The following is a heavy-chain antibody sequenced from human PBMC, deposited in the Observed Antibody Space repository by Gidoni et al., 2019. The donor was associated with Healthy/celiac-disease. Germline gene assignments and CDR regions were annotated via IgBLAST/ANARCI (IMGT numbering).Heavy chain of an antibody. Sequence: QLQLVESGRGVAQPGRSLRLPCAPSGVTFCRDGKHWVRQAPGKGLEWVAGIWYDGSNKYYADSVKGLVTISRDNSKKTRYLQMNRLRAEETAVYYCARDYSSGWYRGYYVDYWGKGSLVTVSS. J-gene: IGHJ4*02. CDR1: GVTFCRDG. D-gene: IGHD6-19*01. CDR3: ARDYSSGWYRGYYVDY. CDR2: IWYDGSNK. V-gene: IGHV3-33*01.